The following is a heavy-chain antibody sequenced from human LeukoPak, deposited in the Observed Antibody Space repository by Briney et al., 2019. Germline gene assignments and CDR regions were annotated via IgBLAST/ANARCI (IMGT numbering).Heavy chain of an antibody. D-gene: IGHD3-10*01. Sequence: PGGSLRLSCAASGFTFSNYGMHWVRQAPGKGLEWVAVISYDGSNKYYADSVKGRFTISRDNSKNTLYLQMNSLRAEDTAVYYCARDLARGSGSEPTPSFDYWGQGTLVTVSS. CDR1: GFTFSNYG. CDR3: ARDLARGSGSEPTPSFDY. J-gene: IGHJ4*02. V-gene: IGHV3-30*03. CDR2: ISYDGSNK.